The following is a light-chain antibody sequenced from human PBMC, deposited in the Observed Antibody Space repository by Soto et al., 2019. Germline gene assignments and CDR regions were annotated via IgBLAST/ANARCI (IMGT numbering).Light chain of an antibody. Sequence: DIVMTQSPLSLPVTPGEPASISCRSSQSLLHRNGYNHLDWYLQKPGQSPQLLIYLGSNRSSGVPDRFSGSGSDTDFTLKISRVQAEDVGVFYCMQVLQTPLTFGQGTRLEI. CDR2: LGS. CDR3: MQVLQTPLT. J-gene: IGKJ5*01. CDR1: QSLLHRNGYNH. V-gene: IGKV2-28*01.